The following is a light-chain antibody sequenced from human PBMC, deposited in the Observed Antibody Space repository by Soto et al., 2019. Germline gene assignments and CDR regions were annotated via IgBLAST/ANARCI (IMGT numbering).Light chain of an antibody. Sequence: EIVLTQSPATLSLSPGERATLSCRASQSVSSYLAWYPPKPCHAHRLIIYDASNRATGIPARFSGSGSGTDFTLTISSLEPEDFAVYYCQQRSNWPTITFGQGTRLEIK. CDR1: QSVSSY. CDR3: QQRSNWPTIT. J-gene: IGKJ5*01. CDR2: DAS. V-gene: IGKV3-11*01.